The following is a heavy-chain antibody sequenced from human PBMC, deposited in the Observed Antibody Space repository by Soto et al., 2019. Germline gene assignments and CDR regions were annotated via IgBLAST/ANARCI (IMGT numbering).Heavy chain of an antibody. D-gene: IGHD3-22*01. CDR3: AIQGYDSSGYFDY. CDR2: IYPGDFDT. Sequence: EVQLVQSAGEVKKPGESLKISCKGSGYSFSNYWIGWVRQMPGKGLEWMGIIYPGDFDTRYSPSFKGQVTISADKSISTAYLQWSSLPASDTAIYYCAIQGYDSSGYFDYWGQGTLVSVSS. J-gene: IGHJ4*02. V-gene: IGHV5-51*01. CDR1: GYSFSNYW.